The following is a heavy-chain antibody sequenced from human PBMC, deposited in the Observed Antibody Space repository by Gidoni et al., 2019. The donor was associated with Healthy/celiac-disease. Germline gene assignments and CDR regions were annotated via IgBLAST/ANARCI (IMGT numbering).Heavy chain of an antibody. J-gene: IGHJ1*01. Sequence: QLQLQESGPGLVKPSQTLSLTCPVPGVSISSGGYSWSWIRQPPGKGLEWIGYIYHSGSTYYNPSLKSRVTISVDRSKNQFSLKLSSVTAADTAVYYCASADPKWKYFQHWGQGTLVTVSS. D-gene: IGHD1-26*01. CDR1: GVSISSGGYS. V-gene: IGHV4-30-2*01. CDR2: IYHSGST. CDR3: ASADPKWKYFQH.